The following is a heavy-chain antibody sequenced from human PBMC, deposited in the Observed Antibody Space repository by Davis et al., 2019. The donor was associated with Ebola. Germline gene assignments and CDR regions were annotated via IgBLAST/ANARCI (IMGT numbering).Heavy chain of an antibody. CDR3: ARGRQYYYGSGSKSFDY. D-gene: IGHD3-10*01. CDR2: INHSGST. CDR1: GGSISSGSYY. J-gene: IGHJ4*02. V-gene: IGHV4-39*07. Sequence: GSLRLSCTVSGGSISSGSYYWSWIRQPPGKGLEWIGEINHSGSTNYNPSLKSRVTISVDTSKNQFSLKLSSVTAADTAVYYCARGRQYYYGSGSKSFDYWGQGTLVTVSS.